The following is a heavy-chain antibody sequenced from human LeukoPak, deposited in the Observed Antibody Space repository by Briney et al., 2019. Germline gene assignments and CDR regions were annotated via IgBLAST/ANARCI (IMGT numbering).Heavy chain of an antibody. V-gene: IGHV3-23*01. CDR3: AKGGYKSTVIRGWFDP. D-gene: IGHD4-17*01. Sequence: PGGSLRLSCAASGFTFSSYAMTWVRQGPGKGLEWVSGTSAGGESTYYADSVKGRFTISRDNSKNTLYLQMNSLRAEDTAVYYCAKGGYKSTVIRGWFDPWGQGTLVTVSS. CDR2: TSAGGEST. CDR1: GFTFSSYA. J-gene: IGHJ5*02.